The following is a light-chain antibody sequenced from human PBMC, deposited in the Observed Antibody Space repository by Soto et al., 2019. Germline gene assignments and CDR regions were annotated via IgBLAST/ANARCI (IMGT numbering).Light chain of an antibody. CDR2: EVT. Sequence: QSALTQPASVSGSPGQSITISCTGTSSDIGDYNYVSWYQQHPGKSPKLMIYEVTKRPSGVSNRFSASKSGNTASLTISGLQAEDEADYYCSSYTSSNTLIFGGGTKLTVL. J-gene: IGLJ2*01. V-gene: IGLV2-14*01. CDR1: SSDIGDYNY. CDR3: SSYTSSNTLI.